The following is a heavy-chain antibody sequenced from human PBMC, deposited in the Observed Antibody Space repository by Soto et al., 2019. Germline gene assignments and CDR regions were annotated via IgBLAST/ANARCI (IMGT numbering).Heavy chain of an antibody. V-gene: IGHV3-21*01. J-gene: IGHJ4*02. D-gene: IGHD6-19*01. Sequence: GGSLRLSCAASGFTFSSHSMNWVRQAPGKGLEWVSSITSSSSYINYADSVKGRFTISRDNAKTSLYLQMNSLRAEDTAVYYCAREPGISSGWYVDYWGQGTLVTVSS. CDR2: ITSSSSYI. CDR3: AREPGISSGWYVDY. CDR1: GFTFSSHS.